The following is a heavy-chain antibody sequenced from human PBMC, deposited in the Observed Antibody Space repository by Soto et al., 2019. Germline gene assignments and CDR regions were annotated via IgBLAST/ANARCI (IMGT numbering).Heavy chain of an antibody. CDR2: ISSSSSTI. CDR1: GFTFDNYG. V-gene: IGHV3-48*02. Sequence: PGGSLRLSCAAAGFTFDNYGMSWVRQAPGKGLEWVSYISSSSSTIYYADSVKGRFTISRDNAKNALYLQMNSLRDEDTAVYYCARDFIAAPYYFDYWGQGTLVTVSS. J-gene: IGHJ4*02. CDR3: ARDFIAAPYYFDY. D-gene: IGHD6-13*01.